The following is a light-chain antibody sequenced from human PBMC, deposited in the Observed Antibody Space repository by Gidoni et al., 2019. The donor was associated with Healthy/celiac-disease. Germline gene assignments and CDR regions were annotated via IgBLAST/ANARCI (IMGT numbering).Light chain of an antibody. V-gene: IGKV3-11*01. CDR3: QQRSNWRYT. J-gene: IGKJ2*01. CDR2: DAS. CDR1: QSVSSY. Sequence: EIVLTQSPAPLSLSPGERATLSCSASQSVSSYLAWYQQKPGQAPRLLIYDASNRATGIPARFSGSGSGTDFTLTISSLEPEDFAVYYCQQRSNWRYTFGQGTKLEIK.